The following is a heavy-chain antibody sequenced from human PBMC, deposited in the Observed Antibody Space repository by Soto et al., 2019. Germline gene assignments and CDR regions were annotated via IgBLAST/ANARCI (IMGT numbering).Heavy chain of an antibody. D-gene: IGHD3-10*01. CDR2: ISDDGTEK. CDR1: GFNFNNYG. J-gene: IGHJ4*01. Sequence: QVHLVESGGGEVQSGRSLRLSCVVSGFNFNNYGMHWVRQAPGKGLEWVAVISDDGTEKYYADSVKGRFAISRDNSESAIYLQMDSLRPDDTAFYYCARAYYYGSGTSYALYYWGPGTLVTVSS. V-gene: IGHV3-30*09. CDR3: ARAYYYGSGTSYALYY.